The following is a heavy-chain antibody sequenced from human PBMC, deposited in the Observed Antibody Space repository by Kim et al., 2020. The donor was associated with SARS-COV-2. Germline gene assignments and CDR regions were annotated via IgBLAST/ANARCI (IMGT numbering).Heavy chain of an antibody. CDR1: GYPFTSYG. CDR2: ISAYNGNT. CDR3: AVGMQFLLDP. J-gene: IGHJ5*02. Sequence: ASVKVSCKASGYPFTSYGVTWVRQAPGQGLEWMGWISAYNGNTNYAQKFQGRVTMTTDTSTTTVHMDLRSLRSDDTAVYYCAVGMQFLLDPWGQGTLVTVSS. D-gene: IGHD3-3*01. V-gene: IGHV1-18*01.